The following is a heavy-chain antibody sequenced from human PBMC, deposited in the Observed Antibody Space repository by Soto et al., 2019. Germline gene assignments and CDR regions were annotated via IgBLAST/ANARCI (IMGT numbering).Heavy chain of an antibody. D-gene: IGHD3-3*01. CDR1: GFTFSSYG. CDR2: IWYDGSNK. V-gene: IGHV3-33*01. CDR3: ARDPAPYYDAVGDPDH. J-gene: IGHJ4*02. Sequence: QVQLVESGGGVVQPGRSLRLSCAASGFTFSSYGMHWVRQAPGKGLEWVAVIWYDGSNKYYADSVKGRFTISRDNSKNTLYLQMNSLRAEDTAVYYCARDPAPYYDAVGDPDHWGQGTLVTVSS.